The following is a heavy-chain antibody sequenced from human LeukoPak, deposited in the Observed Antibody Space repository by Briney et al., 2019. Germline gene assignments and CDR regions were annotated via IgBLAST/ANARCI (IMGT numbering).Heavy chain of an antibody. D-gene: IGHD2-21*02. J-gene: IGHJ4*02. CDR2: ISWNSGSI. V-gene: IGHV3-9*01. CDR3: AKDIRVVVTSYFDY. CDR1: GFTFDDYA. Sequence: GGSLRLSCAASGFTFDDYAMHWVRQAPGKGLEWVSGISWNSGSIGYADSVKGRFTISRDNAKNSLYLQMNSLRAEDTALYYCAKDIRVVVTSYFDYWGQGTLVTVSS.